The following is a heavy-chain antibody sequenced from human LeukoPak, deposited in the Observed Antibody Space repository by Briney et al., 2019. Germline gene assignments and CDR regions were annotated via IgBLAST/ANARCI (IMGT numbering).Heavy chain of an antibody. V-gene: IGHV3-21*01. CDR1: GFTFSSYS. Sequence: GGSLRLSCAASGFTFSSYSMNWVRQAPGKGLEWVSSIRSSSSYIYYADSVKGRFTISRDNAKNSLYLQMNSLRAEDTAVYYCARDFRNYDAFDIWGQGTMVTVSS. CDR2: IRSSSSYI. D-gene: IGHD1-7*01. J-gene: IGHJ3*02. CDR3: ARDFRNYDAFDI.